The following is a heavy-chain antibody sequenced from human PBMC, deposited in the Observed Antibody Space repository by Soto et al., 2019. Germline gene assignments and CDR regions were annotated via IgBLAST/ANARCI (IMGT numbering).Heavy chain of an antibody. CDR2: ISGSGGST. V-gene: IGHV3-23*01. D-gene: IGHD6-19*01. CDR3: AKVGPGGWYRVKYFQH. Sequence: PXGSLKLSFAASGFTFSSYAMSWVRQAPGKGLEWVSAISGSGGSTYYADSVKGRFTISRDNSKNTLYLQMNSLRAEDTAVYYCAKVGPGGWYRVKYFQHWGQGTLVTVSS. J-gene: IGHJ1*01. CDR1: GFTFSSYA.